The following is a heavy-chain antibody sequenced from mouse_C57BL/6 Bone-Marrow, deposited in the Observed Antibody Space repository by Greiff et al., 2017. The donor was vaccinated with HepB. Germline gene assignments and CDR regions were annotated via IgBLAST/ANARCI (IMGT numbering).Heavy chain of an antibody. CDR1: GYTFTNYW. D-gene: IGHD1-1*01. J-gene: IGHJ2*01. Sequence: VQLQQSGAELVRPGTSVKMSCKASGYTFTNYWIGWAKQRPGHGLEWIGDIYPGGGYTNYNEKFKGKATLTADKSSSTAYMQFSSLTSEDSAIYDCARWAYGSSLYYFDYWGQGTTLTVSS. CDR3: ARWAYGSSLYYFDY. V-gene: IGHV1-63*01. CDR2: IYPGGGYT.